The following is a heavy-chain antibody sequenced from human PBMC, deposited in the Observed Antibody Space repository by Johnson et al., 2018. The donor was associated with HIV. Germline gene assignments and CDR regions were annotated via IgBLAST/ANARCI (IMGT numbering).Heavy chain of an antibody. D-gene: IGHD7-27*01. CDR3: ASDWGSRHAFDI. CDR1: GFTFSSYA. CDR2: ISYDGSNK. V-gene: IGHV3-30*04. Sequence: QVQLVESGGGVVQPGRSLRLSCAASGFTFSSYAMHWVRQAPGKGLEWVAVISYDGSNKYYADSVQGRFTISRDNSKNTLYLQMNSLRAEDTAVYYCASDWGSRHAFDIWGQGTMVTVSS. J-gene: IGHJ3*02.